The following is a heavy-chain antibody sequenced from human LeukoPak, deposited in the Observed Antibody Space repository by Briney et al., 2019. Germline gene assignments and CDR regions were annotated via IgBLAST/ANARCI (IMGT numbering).Heavy chain of an antibody. CDR2: IYYSGST. Sequence: PSETLSLTCTVSGGSISSYYWSWIRQPPGKGLEWIGYIYYSGSTNYNPSLKSRVTISVDRSKNQFSLKLSSVTAADTAVYYCARVITGTTAYYYYYYMDVWGKGTTVTVSS. CDR1: GGSISSYY. V-gene: IGHV4-59*12. D-gene: IGHD1-7*01. J-gene: IGHJ6*03. CDR3: ARVITGTTAYYYYYYMDV.